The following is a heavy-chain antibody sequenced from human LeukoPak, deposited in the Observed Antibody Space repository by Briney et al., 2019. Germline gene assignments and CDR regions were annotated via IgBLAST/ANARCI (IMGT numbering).Heavy chain of an antibody. CDR3: ARLSPLGGSSWYYYYYYGMDV. Sequence: SETLSLTCAVYGGSFSGYYWSWIRQPPGKGLEWIGYIYYSGSTNYNPSLKSRVTISVDTSKNQFSLKLSSVTAADTAVYYCARLSPLGGSSWYYYYYYGMDVWGQGTTVTVSS. J-gene: IGHJ6*02. D-gene: IGHD6-13*01. V-gene: IGHV4-59*08. CDR2: IYYSGST. CDR1: GGSFSGYY.